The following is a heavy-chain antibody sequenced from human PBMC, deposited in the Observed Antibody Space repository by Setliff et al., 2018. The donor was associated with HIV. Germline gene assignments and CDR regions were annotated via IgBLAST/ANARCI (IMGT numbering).Heavy chain of an antibody. D-gene: IGHD3-22*01. CDR3: ARGGLYYDSSDKGDAFDI. CDR1: GFTFSNYG. J-gene: IGHJ3*02. CDR2: IGAAGDT. V-gene: IGHV3-13*01. Sequence: PGGSLRLSCAASGFTFSNYGMHWVRQAAGKGLEWVSVIGAAGDTYYPGSVKGRFTISRENAKNSLYLQMNSLRAGDTAVHYCARGGLYYDSSDKGDAFDIWGQGTMVTVSS.